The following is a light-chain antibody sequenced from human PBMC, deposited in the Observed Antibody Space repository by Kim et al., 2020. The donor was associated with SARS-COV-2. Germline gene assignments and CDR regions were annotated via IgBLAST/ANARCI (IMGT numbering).Light chain of an antibody. J-gene: IGLJ2*01. Sequence: GQKVTISCSGSTSNIGHDSVSWYQQVPGTAPKLLIYDNDKRPSGIPDRFSGSKSGTSATLGITGLQIGDEADYYCGTWDTSLNVGVFGGGTKLTVL. CDR2: DND. CDR1: TSNIGHDS. CDR3: GTWDTSLNVGV. V-gene: IGLV1-51*01.